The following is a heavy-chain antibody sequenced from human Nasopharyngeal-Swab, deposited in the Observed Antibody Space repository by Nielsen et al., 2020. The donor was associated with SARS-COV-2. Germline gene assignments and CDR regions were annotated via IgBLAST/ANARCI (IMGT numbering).Heavy chain of an antibody. CDR1: GFTFGSYA. J-gene: IGHJ6*02. D-gene: IGHD4-17*01. V-gene: IGHV3-30*04. CDR3: ARDRYGDYGDYYYGMDV. Sequence: GESLKISCAASGFTFGSYAMHWVRQAPGKGLEWVAVISYDGSNKYYAGSVKGRFTISRDNSKNTLYLQMNSLRAEDTAVYYCARDRYGDYGDYYYGMDVWGQGTTVTVSS. CDR2: ISYDGSNK.